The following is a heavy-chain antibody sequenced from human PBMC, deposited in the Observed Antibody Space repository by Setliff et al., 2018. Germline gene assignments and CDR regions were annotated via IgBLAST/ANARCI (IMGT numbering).Heavy chain of an antibody. D-gene: IGHD3-16*01. J-gene: IGHJ3*02. CDR1: GFTFLSYA. CDR3: ARIAEYDTIDI. CDR2: ISSNGGRL. Sequence: GGSLRLSCAASGFTFLSYAMHWVRQAPGRGLEYVSAISSNGGRLSYADSVKGRFTISRDISKNMLYLQMGSLRAEDTAVYYCARIAEYDTIDIWGQGTMVTVSS. V-gene: IGHV3-64*02.